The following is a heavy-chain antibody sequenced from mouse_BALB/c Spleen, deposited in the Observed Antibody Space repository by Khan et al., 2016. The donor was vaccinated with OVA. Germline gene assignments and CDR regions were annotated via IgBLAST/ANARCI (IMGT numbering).Heavy chain of an antibody. CDR2: INPSNDYT. Sequence: QIKLVQSGAELARPGASVKMSCKASGYTFTSYTIHWIKQRPGQGLEWIGYINPSNDYTNYNQKFKDKATLTTDKSSTTAYLRLSSLTSDDSAVYYCVIDGAYHRNDGWFAYWGQGTLVTVSA. J-gene: IGHJ3*01. CDR1: GYTFTSYT. V-gene: IGHV1-4*01. CDR3: VIDGAYHRNDGWFAY. D-gene: IGHD2-14*01.